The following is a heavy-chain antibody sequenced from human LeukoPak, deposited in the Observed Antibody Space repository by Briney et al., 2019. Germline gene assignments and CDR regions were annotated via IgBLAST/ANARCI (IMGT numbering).Heavy chain of an antibody. V-gene: IGHV3-74*01. Sequence: GGSLRLSCAASGFTFSSCWMHWVRHAPGKGLVWVSRINSDGSTTNYADSVKGRFTISRDNAKNTLYLQMNSLRAEDSAVYYCASLVGGYYPPVEAFDIWGQGTMVTVSS. D-gene: IGHD3-3*01. J-gene: IGHJ3*02. CDR3: ASLVGGYYPPVEAFDI. CDR2: INSDGSTT. CDR1: GFTFSSCW.